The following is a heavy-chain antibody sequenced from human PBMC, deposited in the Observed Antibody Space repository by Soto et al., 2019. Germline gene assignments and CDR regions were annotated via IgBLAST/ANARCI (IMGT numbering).Heavy chain of an antibody. CDR1: GYTFTNYL. CDR3: AASLFYYGMDV. CDR2: IYPGDSDT. V-gene: IGHV5-51*01. Sequence: GESLKISCKGSGYTFTNYLIGWVRQMPVKGLEWMGIIYPGDSDTKYNPSFQGEVTISADKSITTTYLQWSSLNDSDTAIYYCAASLFYYGMDVWGQGTTLTVSS. J-gene: IGHJ6*02.